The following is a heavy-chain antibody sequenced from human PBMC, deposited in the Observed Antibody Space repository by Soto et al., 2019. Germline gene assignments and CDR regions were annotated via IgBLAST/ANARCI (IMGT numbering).Heavy chain of an antibody. D-gene: IGHD6-13*01. CDR1: DGSFNPNY. CDR3: ARVFSDSSSFFDP. Sequence: SETLSLTCTVSDGSFNPNYWGWIRQPPGKGLEWVGYIYYAGTTTYNPSLKSRVTISVDTSKNQFSLKLSSVTAADTAVYYCARVFSDSSSFFDPWGQGTLVTVSS. J-gene: IGHJ5*02. V-gene: IGHV4-59*12. CDR2: IYYAGTT.